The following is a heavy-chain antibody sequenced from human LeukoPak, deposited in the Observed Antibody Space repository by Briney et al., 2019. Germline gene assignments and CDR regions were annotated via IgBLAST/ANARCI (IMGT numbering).Heavy chain of an antibody. J-gene: IGHJ4*02. CDR3: ARFYMDYSSGWYFGPDDY. Sequence: GASVKVSCKASGYTFTSYGISWVRQAPGQGLEWMGWISAYNGNTNYAQKLQGRVTMTTDTSTSTAYMELRSLRSDDTAVYYCARFYMDYSSGWYFGPDDYWGQGTLVTVSS. CDR1: GYTFTSYG. V-gene: IGHV1-18*01. CDR2: ISAYNGNT. D-gene: IGHD6-19*01.